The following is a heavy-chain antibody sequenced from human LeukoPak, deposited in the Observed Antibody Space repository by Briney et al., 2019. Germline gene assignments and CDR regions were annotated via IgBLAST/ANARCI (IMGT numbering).Heavy chain of an antibody. CDR3: AKSRGYSGYDYDYFDY. J-gene: IGHJ4*02. CDR1: GFTLSSYA. CDR2: ISGSGGST. Sequence: GGSLRLSCAASGFTLSSYAMSRVHQAPGKGLEWVSAISGSGGSTYYADSVKGRFTISRDNSKNTLYLQMNSLRAEDTAVYYCAKSRGYSGYDYDYFDYWGQGTLVTVSS. V-gene: IGHV3-23*01. D-gene: IGHD5-12*01.